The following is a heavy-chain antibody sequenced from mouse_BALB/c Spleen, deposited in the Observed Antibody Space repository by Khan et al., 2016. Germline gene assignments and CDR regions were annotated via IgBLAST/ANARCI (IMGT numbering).Heavy chain of an antibody. J-gene: IGHJ2*01. D-gene: IGHD2-3*01. CDR3: ARWDDGYSYYFAY. CDR2: ISYSGST. CDR1: GYSITSDYA. V-gene: IGHV3-2*02. Sequence: QLQESGPGLVKPSQSLSLTCTVTGYSITSDYAWNWIRQFPGNKLEWMGYISYSGSTSYNPSLKSRISITRDTSKNQFFLQLNSVTTEDTATYYCARWDDGYSYYFAYWGQGTTLTVSS.